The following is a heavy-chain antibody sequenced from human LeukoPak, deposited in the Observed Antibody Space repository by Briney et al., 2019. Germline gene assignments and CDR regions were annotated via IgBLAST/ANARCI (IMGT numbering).Heavy chain of an antibody. J-gene: IGHJ2*01. V-gene: IGHV3-23*01. CDR2: ISDTGGNT. CDR1: GFTFSSYA. Sequence: GGPLRLSCAASGFTFSSYAVTWVRQAPGKGLEWVSTISDTGGNTYYADSVKGRFTISRDNSENTLYLQMNSLRAEDTAVYYCAKSRHSSGLRCFDLWGRGTLVTVSS. D-gene: IGHD6-19*01. CDR3: AKSRHSSGLRCFDL.